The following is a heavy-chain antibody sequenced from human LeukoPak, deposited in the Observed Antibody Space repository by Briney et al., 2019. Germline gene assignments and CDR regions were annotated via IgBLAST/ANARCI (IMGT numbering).Heavy chain of an antibody. Sequence: GGSLRLSCAASGFTFRNYGMSWVRQAPGKGLEWVSAISGDAADIFYADSAKGRFTISRDNAKNSLYLQMNSLRAEDTAVYYCARTLSGAGRGLFGYWGQGTLVTVSS. CDR1: GFTFRNYG. CDR3: ARTLSGAGRGLFGY. D-gene: IGHD1-26*01. CDR2: ISGDAADI. J-gene: IGHJ4*02. V-gene: IGHV3-23*01.